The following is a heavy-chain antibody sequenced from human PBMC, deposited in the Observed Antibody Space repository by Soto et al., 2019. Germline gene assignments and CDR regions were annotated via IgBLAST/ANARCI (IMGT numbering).Heavy chain of an antibody. D-gene: IGHD2-21*01. CDR1: GYSFASYW. CDR2: IFPSDSDT. J-gene: IGHJ3*02. Sequence: GESLKISCQVSGYSFASYWIGWVRQMPGKGLEWMGIIFPSDSDTRYRPSFQGQVTISADKSISTAYLQWNSLKASDTAMYYCARGTSVFAASLHAFDIWGQGTMVTVSS. CDR3: ARGTSVFAASLHAFDI. V-gene: IGHV5-51*01.